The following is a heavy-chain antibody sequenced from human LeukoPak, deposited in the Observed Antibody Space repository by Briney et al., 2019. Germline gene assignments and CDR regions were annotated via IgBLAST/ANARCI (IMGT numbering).Heavy chain of an antibody. Sequence: GGSLRLSCTASGFTFSRLWMSWVRQAPGKGLEWVAKINEDGSVEYYVDSVKGRVTISGDNAKTSVSLQLNSLGVEDTAVYYCAKGGWLDNWGQGTLVIVSS. V-gene: IGHV3-7*01. CDR2: INEDGSVE. D-gene: IGHD1-26*01. CDR3: AKGGWLDN. CDR1: GFTFSRLW. J-gene: IGHJ4*02.